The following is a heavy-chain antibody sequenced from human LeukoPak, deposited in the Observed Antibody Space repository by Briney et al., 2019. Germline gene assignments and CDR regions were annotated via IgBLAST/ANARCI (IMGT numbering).Heavy chain of an antibody. D-gene: IGHD2-2*01. J-gene: IGHJ6*03. CDR1: GYTFTSCG. Sequence: ASVNVSCKPSGYTFTSCGISWVRQAPGQGLEWMGWISAYNGNTNYAQKLQGRVTMTTDTSTSTAYMELRSLRSDDTAVYYCARLQAQYCSSTSCYLGGDLYYYYYMDVWGKGTTVTVSS. V-gene: IGHV1-18*01. CDR3: ARLQAQYCSSTSCYLGGDLYYYYYMDV. CDR2: ISAYNGNT.